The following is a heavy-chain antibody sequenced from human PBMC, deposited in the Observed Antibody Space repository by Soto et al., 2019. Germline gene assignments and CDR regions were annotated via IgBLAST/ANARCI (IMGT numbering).Heavy chain of an antibody. CDR2: IYSSGST. V-gene: IGHV4-4*07. D-gene: IGHD3-16*01. J-gene: IGHJ5*02. Sequence: WETLSLTCTVSGGSMNNDFWSWIRQSAGKGLECIGRIYSSGSTYYNPSLKSRVTMAVDTSKNQFSLSLTSMTAADTAVYYCARGLSAFDPWGQGTLVTVSS. CDR1: GGSMNNDF. CDR3: ARGLSAFDP.